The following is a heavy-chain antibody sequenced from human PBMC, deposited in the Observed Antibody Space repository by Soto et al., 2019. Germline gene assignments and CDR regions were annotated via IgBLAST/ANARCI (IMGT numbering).Heavy chain of an antibody. J-gene: IGHJ4*02. CDR3: ASGGRDTVTGDY. CDR2: THFTGSA. CDR1: GGSISSGGYY. D-gene: IGHD4-17*01. V-gene: IGHV4-31*03. Sequence: QVQLQESGPGLVKPSQTVSLTCTVSGGSISSGGYYWYWIRHHPGKGLEWIGHTHFTGSAHTPSLKSRVTISADTSNNQFSLELTSVTAADTAVYYCASGGRDTVTGDYWGQGTLVTVSS.